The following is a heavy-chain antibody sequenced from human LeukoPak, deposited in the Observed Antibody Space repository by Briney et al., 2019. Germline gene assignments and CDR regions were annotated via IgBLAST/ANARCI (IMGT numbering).Heavy chain of an antibody. CDR2: ISAYNSNT. D-gene: IGHD2-15*01. V-gene: IGHV1-18*01. Sequence: ASVKVSCKASGYTFTSYGISWVRQAPGQGLEWMGWISAYNSNTNYAQKLQGRVTMTTDTSTSTAYMELRSLRSDDTAVYYCARVGVVVVAATLVGGPYDYWGQGTLVTVSS. CDR1: GYTFTSYG. J-gene: IGHJ4*02. CDR3: ARVGVVVVAATLVGGPYDY.